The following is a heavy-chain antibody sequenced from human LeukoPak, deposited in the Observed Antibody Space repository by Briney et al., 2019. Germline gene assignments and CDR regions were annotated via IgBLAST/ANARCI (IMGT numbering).Heavy chain of an antibody. J-gene: IGHJ6*04. CDR2: IYYSGNT. CDR3: ARDRGTMVRGVPSGMDV. V-gene: IGHV4-59*01. CDR1: GGSISSYC. Sequence: PSEILSLTCTVSGGSISSYCWSWIRQPPGKGLEWIGYIYYSGNTNYNPSLKSRVTISVDTPKNQFSLKLSSVTAADTAVYYCARDRGTMVRGVPSGMDVWGKGTTVTVSS. D-gene: IGHD3-10*01.